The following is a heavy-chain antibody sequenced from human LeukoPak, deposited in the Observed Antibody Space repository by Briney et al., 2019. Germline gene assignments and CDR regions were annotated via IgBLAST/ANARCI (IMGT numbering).Heavy chain of an antibody. CDR3: ARRGSSSWSSFDY. V-gene: IGHV3-23*01. CDR1: GFTFSNYA. Sequence: PGGSLRLSCAASGFTFSNYAMSWVRQAPGKGLEWVSGISGFGGSTYYAASVKGRFTISRDNSGDTLFLHLDNLRVEDTAMYYCARRGSSSWSSFDYWGQGSLVTVSS. D-gene: IGHD6-13*01. CDR2: ISGFGGST. J-gene: IGHJ4*02.